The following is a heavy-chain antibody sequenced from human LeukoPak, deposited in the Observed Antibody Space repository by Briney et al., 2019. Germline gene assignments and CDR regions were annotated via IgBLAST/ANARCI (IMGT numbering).Heavy chain of an antibody. Sequence: SETLSLTCTVSGGSISSYYWSWIRQPPGKGLEWIGYIYYSGSTNYNPSLKSRVTISVDTSKNQFSLKLSSVTAADTAVYYCARHWLGLPYYFDYWGQGTLVTVSS. J-gene: IGHJ4*02. V-gene: IGHV4-59*08. D-gene: IGHD3-16*01. CDR2: IYYSGST. CDR1: GGSISSYY. CDR3: ARHWLGLPYYFDY.